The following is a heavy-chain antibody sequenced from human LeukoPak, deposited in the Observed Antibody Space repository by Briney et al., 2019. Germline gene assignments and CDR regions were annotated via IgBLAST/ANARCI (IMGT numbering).Heavy chain of an antibody. CDR3: ARFGLPYSIDL. V-gene: IGHV3-7*01. CDR1: GFTINQHA. CDR2: IRPDGSAV. J-gene: IGHJ6*02. D-gene: IGHD3/OR15-3a*01. Sequence: GGSLRLSCIASGFTINQHAMSWVRQAPVKGLEWVASIRPDGSAVFYVDSVKGRFTFSRDNAKNSLDLHMNSLRAEDTAVYYCARFGLPYSIDLWGQGTMATVSS.